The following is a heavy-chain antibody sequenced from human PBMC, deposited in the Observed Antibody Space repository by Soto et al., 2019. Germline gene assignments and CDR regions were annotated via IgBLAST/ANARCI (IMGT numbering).Heavy chain of an antibody. CDR3: AREGGESSDGLYYFDS. CDR2: IYYSGNT. CDR1: GGSTSSDNY. D-gene: IGHD3-16*01. J-gene: IGHJ4*02. V-gene: IGHV4-30-4*01. Sequence: TLSLTCTVSGGSTSSDNYWSWIRQPPGKGLEWIGHIYYSGNTDYNPSLKSRLAISIDTSKNQFSLKLSSVTAADTAVYFCAREGGESSDGLYYFDSWGQGPLVTVYS.